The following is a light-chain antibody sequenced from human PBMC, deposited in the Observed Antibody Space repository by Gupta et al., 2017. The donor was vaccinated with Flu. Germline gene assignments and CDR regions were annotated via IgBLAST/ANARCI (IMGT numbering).Light chain of an antibody. CDR3: QSYDSSLSGFLV. CDR1: RSKVGGTYD. Sequence: TITCTGRRSKVGGTYDINWYQQRPGTAPKLLIYGDSNRPSGVPDRFSGSKSGTSASLAITGLQAEDEADYYCQSYDSSLSGFLVFGGGTKLTVL. CDR2: GDS. J-gene: IGLJ3*02. V-gene: IGLV1-40*01.